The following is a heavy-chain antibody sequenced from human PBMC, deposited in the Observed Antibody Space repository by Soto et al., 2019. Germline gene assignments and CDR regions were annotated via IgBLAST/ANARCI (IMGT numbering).Heavy chain of an antibody. D-gene: IGHD3-3*01. CDR3: ARGRRTYYDFWSGLNWFDP. J-gene: IGHJ5*02. V-gene: IGHV4-34*01. CDR2: INHSGST. CDR1: GGSFSGYY. Sequence: QVQLQQWGAGLLKPSETLSLTCAVYGGSFSGYYWSWIRQPPGKGLEWIGEINHSGSTNYNPSLKSRVTISVDTSKNQFSLKLSSVIAADTAVYYCARGRRTYYDFWSGLNWFDPWGQGTLVTVSS.